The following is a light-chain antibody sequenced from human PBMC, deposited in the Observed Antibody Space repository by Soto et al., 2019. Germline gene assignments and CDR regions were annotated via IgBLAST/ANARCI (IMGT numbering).Light chain of an antibody. CDR2: HAS. J-gene: IGKJ4*01. V-gene: IGKV1-5*01. Sequence: DIQMTQSPSTLSASVGDRVTITCRASQPISTWLACYQQRPGKAPNLLIYHASSLESGVPSRFSGSGSGTEFTLSISSLQPDDFGTYYCQQYDEHSITFGGGTKVDI. CDR3: QQYDEHSIT. CDR1: QPISTW.